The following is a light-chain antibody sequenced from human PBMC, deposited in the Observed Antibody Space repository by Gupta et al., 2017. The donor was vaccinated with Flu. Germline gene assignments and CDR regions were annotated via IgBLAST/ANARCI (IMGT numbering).Light chain of an antibody. V-gene: IGLV2-14*04. CDR2: DVR. J-gene: IGLJ2*01. CDR1: ISDIGAYDY. CDR3: SSESATGDLLL. Sequence: IKIICTGTISDIGAYDYVCWYHQTPATAPMLMIYDVRSRCSGISDSFSGSKSVNTATITITGLQAEEEADYYCSSESATGDLLLFGGGTNLTVL.